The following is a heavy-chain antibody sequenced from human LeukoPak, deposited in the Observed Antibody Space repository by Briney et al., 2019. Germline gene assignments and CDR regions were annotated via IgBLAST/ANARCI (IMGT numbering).Heavy chain of an antibody. CDR2: IYYSGST. D-gene: IGHD6-13*01. CDR3: AREGSSWQRAAGQSAFDI. CDR1: GGSISSGDYY. V-gene: IGHV4-30-4*01. J-gene: IGHJ3*02. Sequence: PSETLSLTCTVSGGSISSGDYYWSWIRQPPGKGLEWIGYIYYSGSTYYNPSLKSRVTISVDTSKNQFSLKLSSVTAADTAVYYCAREGSSWQRAAGQSAFDIWGQGTMVTVSS.